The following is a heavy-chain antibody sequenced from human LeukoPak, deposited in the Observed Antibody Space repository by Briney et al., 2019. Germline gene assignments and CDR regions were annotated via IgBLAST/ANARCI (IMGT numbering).Heavy chain of an antibody. D-gene: IGHD3-3*01. V-gene: IGHV3-48*01. CDR2: ISASRDIT. CDR1: GGAITNYY. J-gene: IGHJ6*03. CDR3: VRGSLASGVVVYYYYYLDV. Sequence: ETLSLTCGVSGGAITNYYWNWVRQAPGMGLEWLSYISASRDITYYADSVKGRFTISRDNAKNSLYLQMNSLRAEDTAVYYCVRGSLASGVVVYYYYYLDVWGKGTTVTVSS.